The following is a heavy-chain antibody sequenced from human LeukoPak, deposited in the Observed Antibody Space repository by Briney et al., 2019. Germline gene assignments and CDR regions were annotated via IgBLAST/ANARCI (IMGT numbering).Heavy chain of an antibody. CDR2: ISSSSSYI. Sequence: GGSLRLSCAASGFTFSSYSMNWVRQAPGKGLEWVSSISSSSSYIYYADSVKGRFTISRDNAKNSLYLQMNSLRAEDTAVYYYARDLFRTYYDILTGYSPTFDYWGQGTLVTVSS. D-gene: IGHD3-9*01. CDR3: ARDLFRTYYDILTGYSPTFDY. J-gene: IGHJ4*02. CDR1: GFTFSSYS. V-gene: IGHV3-21*01.